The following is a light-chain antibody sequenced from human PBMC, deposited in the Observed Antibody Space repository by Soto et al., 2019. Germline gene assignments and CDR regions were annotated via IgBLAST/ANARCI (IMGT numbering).Light chain of an antibody. V-gene: IGLV2-14*01. Sequence: QSMLRQSSSVAESPGQSISISCTGTSSDVGGYNYVSWYQLHPGKAPKLIIYEVSNRPSGVSNRFSGSKSGNTASLTISGLQAEEEADYYCNSYTSSNAYVFGTGTNATAL. CDR2: EVS. CDR1: SSDVGGYNY. J-gene: IGLJ1*01. CDR3: NSYTSSNAYV.